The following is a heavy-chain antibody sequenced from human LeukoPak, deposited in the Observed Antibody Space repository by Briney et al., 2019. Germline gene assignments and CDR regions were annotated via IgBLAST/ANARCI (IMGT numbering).Heavy chain of an antibody. CDR2: IKQDGSEK. CDR1: GFTFSSYW. V-gene: IGHV3-7*05. Sequence: GGSLRLSCAASGFTFSSYWMSWVRQAPGKGLEWVANIKQDGSEKYYVDSVKGRFTISRDNAKNSLYLQMNSLRAEDTAVYYCARPEGHCSSTSCFYYYYGMDVWGQGTTVTVSS. J-gene: IGHJ6*02. CDR3: ARPEGHCSSTSCFYYYYGMDV. D-gene: IGHD2-2*01.